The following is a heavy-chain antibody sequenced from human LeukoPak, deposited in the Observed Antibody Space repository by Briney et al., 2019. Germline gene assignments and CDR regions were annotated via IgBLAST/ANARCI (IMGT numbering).Heavy chain of an antibody. D-gene: IGHD7-27*01. Sequence: GGSLRLSCAASGFTLSSFAMSWVRQAPGKGLEWVSAISGSAGSTYYTDSVKGRFTISRDNSKNTLYLQMNSLRADDTAVYYCAKDRDLTGDRKPGYFDCWGRGTLVTVSS. J-gene: IGHJ4*02. V-gene: IGHV3-23*01. CDR1: GFTLSSFA. CDR2: ISGSAGST. CDR3: AKDRDLTGDRKPGYFDC.